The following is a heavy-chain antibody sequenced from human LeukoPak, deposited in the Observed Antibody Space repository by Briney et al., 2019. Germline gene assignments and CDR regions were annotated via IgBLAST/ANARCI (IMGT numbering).Heavy chain of an antibody. D-gene: IGHD3-10*01. CDR3: TGYYGSGSYSTFDY. Sequence: GGSLRLSCTTSGFTFGDFAMTWFRQAPGKGLEWVSFIRSKVYGGTTEYAASLKGRFTISRDDSKSIAYLQMNSLKTDDTAVYYCTGYYGSGSYSTFDYWGQGTLVTVSS. CDR1: GFTFGDFA. V-gene: IGHV3-49*03. CDR2: IRSKVYGGTT. J-gene: IGHJ4*02.